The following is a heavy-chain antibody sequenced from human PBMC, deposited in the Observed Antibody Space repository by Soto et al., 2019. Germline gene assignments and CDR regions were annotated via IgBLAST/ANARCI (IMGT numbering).Heavy chain of an antibody. D-gene: IGHD5-18*01. CDR3: ARVVVTAMVVSWFDP. J-gene: IGHJ5*02. Sequence: SDTLSLTCTVSGGSVSRGSYYWSWFRQPPGKGLEWIGYIYYSGSTNYNPSLKSRVTISVDTSKNQFSLKLSSVTAADTAVYYCARVVVTAMVVSWFDPWGQGTLVTVSS. CDR1: GGSVSRGSYY. V-gene: IGHV4-61*01. CDR2: IYYSGST.